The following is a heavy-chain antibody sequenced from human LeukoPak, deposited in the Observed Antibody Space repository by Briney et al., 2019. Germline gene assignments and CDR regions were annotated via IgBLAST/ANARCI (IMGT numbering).Heavy chain of an antibody. V-gene: IGHV3-21*01. D-gene: IGHD3-16*01. CDR3: AREGNDYYYDQ. CDR1: GFTFSNAW. Sequence: GGSLRLSCAASGFTFSNAWMTWVRQAPGKGLEWVSSITGDCKYITYADSVKGRFTISRDNAKNSLYLQVASLRGDDTATYYCAREGNDYYYDQWGQGTLVTVSP. J-gene: IGHJ4*02. CDR2: ITGDCKYI.